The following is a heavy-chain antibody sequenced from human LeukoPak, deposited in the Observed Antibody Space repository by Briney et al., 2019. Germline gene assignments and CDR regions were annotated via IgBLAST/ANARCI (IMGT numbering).Heavy chain of an antibody. V-gene: IGHV4-39*01. CDR3: ARQIREGWFDP. CDR1: GGSISSYY. D-gene: IGHD3-16*01. CDR2: IYYSGST. Sequence: SETLSLTCTVSGGSISSYYWSWIRQPPGKGLEWIGSIYYSGSTYYNPSLKSRVTIPVDTSKNQFSLKLSSVTAADTAVYYCARQIREGWFDPWGQGTLVTVSS. J-gene: IGHJ5*02.